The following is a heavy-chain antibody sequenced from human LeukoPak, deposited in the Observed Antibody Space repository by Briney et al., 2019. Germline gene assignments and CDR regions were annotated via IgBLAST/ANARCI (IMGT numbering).Heavy chain of an antibody. CDR2: IYTSGST. J-gene: IGHJ5*02. Sequence: SETLSLTCTVSGGSISSYYWSWIRQPAGKGLEWIGRIYTSGSTNYNPSLKGRVTMSVDTSKNQFSLKLSSVTAADTAVYYCARVVYSGYDNWFDPWGQGTLVTVSS. D-gene: IGHD5-12*01. CDR1: GGSISSYY. V-gene: IGHV4-4*07. CDR3: ARVVYSGYDNWFDP.